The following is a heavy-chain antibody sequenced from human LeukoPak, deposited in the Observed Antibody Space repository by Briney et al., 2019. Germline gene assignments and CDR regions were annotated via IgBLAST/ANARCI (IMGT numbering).Heavy chain of an antibody. Sequence: GGSLRLSCAASGFTFDDYGMSWVRHAPGKGLEWVSGINWNGGSTGYADSVKGRFTISRDNAKNSLYLRMNSLRAEDTALYYCARGGGYSYGPPGGFDPWGQGTLVIVSS. CDR1: GFTFDDYG. D-gene: IGHD5-18*01. V-gene: IGHV3-20*04. CDR3: ARGGGYSYGPPGGFDP. J-gene: IGHJ5*02. CDR2: INWNGGST.